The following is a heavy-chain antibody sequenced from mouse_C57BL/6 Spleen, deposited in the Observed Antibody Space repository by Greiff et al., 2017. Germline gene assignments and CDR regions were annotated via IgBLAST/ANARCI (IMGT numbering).Heavy chain of an antibody. Sequence: VQLQQPGAELVKPGASVKLSCKASGYTFTSYWMQWVKQRPGQGLEWIGEIDPSDSYTNYNQKFKGKATLTVDTSSSTAYMQLSSLTSEDSAVYYCAREGVSWFAYGAKGLWSLSLQ. CDR1: GYTFTSYW. CDR2: IDPSDSYT. V-gene: IGHV1-50*01. J-gene: IGHJ3*01. CDR3: AREGVSWFAY.